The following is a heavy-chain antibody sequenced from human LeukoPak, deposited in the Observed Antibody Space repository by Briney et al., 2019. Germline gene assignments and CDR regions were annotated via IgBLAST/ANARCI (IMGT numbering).Heavy chain of an antibody. D-gene: IGHD5-18*01. J-gene: IGHJ4*02. Sequence: PSETLSLTCTVSGGSISSSSYYWGWIRQPPGKGLEWIGSIYYSGSTYYNPSLKSRVTISVDTSKNQFSLKLSSVTAADTAVYYCLSSDTDQSLFLDYWGQGTLVTVSS. CDR2: IYYSGST. CDR3: LSSDTDQSLFLDY. CDR1: GGSISSSSYY. V-gene: IGHV4-39*07.